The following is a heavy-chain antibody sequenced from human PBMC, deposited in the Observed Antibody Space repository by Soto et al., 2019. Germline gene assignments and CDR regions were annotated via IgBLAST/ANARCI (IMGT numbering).Heavy chain of an antibody. V-gene: IGHV4-59*01. CDR1: GGSISSYY. D-gene: IGHD4-17*01. Sequence: PSETLSLTCTVSGGSISSYYWSWIRQPPGKGLEWIGYIYYSGSTNYNPSLKSRVTISVDTSKNQFSLKLSSVTAADTAVYYCARAYGDHYYYYYGMDVWGQGTTVTVSS. CDR3: ARAYGDHYYYYYGMDV. CDR2: IYYSGST. J-gene: IGHJ6*02.